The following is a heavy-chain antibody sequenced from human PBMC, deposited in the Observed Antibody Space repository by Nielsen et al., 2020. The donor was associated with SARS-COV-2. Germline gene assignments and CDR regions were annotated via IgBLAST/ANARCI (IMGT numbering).Heavy chain of an antibody. CDR3: ARDLGYGDADYYYGMDV. D-gene: IGHD4-17*01. V-gene: IGHV4-39*07. CDR1: GGSISSSSYY. Sequence: SETLSLTCTVSGGSISSSSYYWGWIRQPPGKGLEWIGSIYYSGSTYYNPSLKSRVTISVDPSKNQFSLNLRSVTAADTAVYYCARDLGYGDADYYYGMDVWGQGTTVTVSS. J-gene: IGHJ6*02. CDR2: IYYSGST.